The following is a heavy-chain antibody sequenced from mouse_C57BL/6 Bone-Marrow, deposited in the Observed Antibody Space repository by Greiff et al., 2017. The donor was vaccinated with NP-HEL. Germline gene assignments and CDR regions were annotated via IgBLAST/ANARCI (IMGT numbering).Heavy chain of an antibody. V-gene: IGHV1-42*01. D-gene: IGHD1-1*01. CDR2: INPSTGGT. CDR3: ARYHYYGSSPYAMDY. CDR1: GYSFTGYY. Sequence: EVQLQQSGPELVKPGASVKISCKASGYSFTGYYMNWVKQSPEQSLEWIGEINPSTGGTTYNQKFKAKATLTVDKSSSTAYMQLKSLTSEDSAVYYGARYHYYGSSPYAMDYWGQGTSVTVSS. J-gene: IGHJ4*01.